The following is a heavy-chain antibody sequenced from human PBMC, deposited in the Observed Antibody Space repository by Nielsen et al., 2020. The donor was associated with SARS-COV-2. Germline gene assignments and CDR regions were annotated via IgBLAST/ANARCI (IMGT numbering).Heavy chain of an antibody. Sequence: GGSLRLSCAASGFTFSSYAMHWVRQAPGKGLEWVALISYDGSTDYYVDSVKGRFTISRDNSKNTMYLQMDRLRPEDTAVYYCAKDLDCGDYILAFDIWGQGTMVIVSS. CDR1: GFTFSSYA. CDR3: AKDLDCGDYILAFDI. V-gene: IGHV3-30*04. J-gene: IGHJ3*02. D-gene: IGHD4-17*01. CDR2: ISYDGSTD.